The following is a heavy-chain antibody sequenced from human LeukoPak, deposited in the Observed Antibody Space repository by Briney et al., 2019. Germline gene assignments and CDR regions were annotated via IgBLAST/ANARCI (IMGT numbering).Heavy chain of an antibody. CDR2: LYFSGST. J-gene: IGHJ4*02. Sequence: SETLSLTCTVSGGSISSRSYSWGWIRHPPGKGLEWIGSLYFSGSTYYNPSLKSRVTISGDTSKNQFSLKVTSVTAADTAVYYCATLVDTAMVQFDYWGQGTLVTVSS. CDR3: ATLVDTAMVQFDY. V-gene: IGHV4-39*07. D-gene: IGHD5-18*01. CDR1: GGSISSRSYS.